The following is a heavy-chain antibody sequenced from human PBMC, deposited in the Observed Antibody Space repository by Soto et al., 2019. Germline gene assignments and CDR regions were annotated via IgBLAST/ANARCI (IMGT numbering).Heavy chain of an antibody. D-gene: IGHD2-8*01. J-gene: IGHJ5*02. V-gene: IGHV1-18*01. Sequence: QVPLVQSGPEVKKPGASVKVSCKASGYTFSNSGFSWMRQAPGQGLEWRGWISTYNGNTNYAQKFQGRLSMTTDTSTSTAFMELRTLRSDATAVYYCARDEYNNGRNWLNPWGQGTLVTVTS. CDR2: ISTYNGNT. CDR3: ARDEYNNGRNWLNP. CDR1: GYTFSNSG.